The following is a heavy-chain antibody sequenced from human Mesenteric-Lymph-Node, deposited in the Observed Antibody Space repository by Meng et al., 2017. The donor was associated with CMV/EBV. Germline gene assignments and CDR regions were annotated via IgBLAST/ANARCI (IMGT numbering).Heavy chain of an antibody. CDR3: ARVFASGYRTYYIDY. J-gene: IGHJ4*02. V-gene: IGHV4-39*07. Sequence: SETLSLTCTVSRGSITDANSYWGWIRQPPGKGLEWIGSIYHSGSTYYRSSLQSRVTISVDTSKNQFSLKLNSVTAADMAVYYCARVFASGYRTYYIDYWGQGTLVTVSS. CDR1: RGSITDANSY. CDR2: IYHSGST. D-gene: IGHD3-22*01.